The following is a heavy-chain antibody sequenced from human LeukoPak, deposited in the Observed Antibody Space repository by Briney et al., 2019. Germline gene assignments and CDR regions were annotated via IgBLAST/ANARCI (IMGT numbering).Heavy chain of an antibody. CDR2: IVVGSGNT. CDR1: GFTFTSSA. V-gene: IGHV1-58*01. CDR3: ARGRVSGWSVIGY. D-gene: IGHD6-19*01. Sequence: ASVKVSCKASGFTFTSSAVQWVRQARGQRLEWIGWIVVGSGNTNYAPKFQERVTITRDMSTSTAYMELSSLRSEDTAVYYCARGRVSGWSVIGYWGQGTLVTVSS. J-gene: IGHJ4*02.